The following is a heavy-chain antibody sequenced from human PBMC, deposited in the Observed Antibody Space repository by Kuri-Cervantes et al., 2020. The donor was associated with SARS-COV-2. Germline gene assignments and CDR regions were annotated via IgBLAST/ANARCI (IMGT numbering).Heavy chain of an antibody. CDR2: IKQDGSEK. V-gene: IGHV3-7*05. Sequence: GGSLRLSCAASGFTFSSYWMSWVRQAPGKGLEWVANIKQDGSEKYYVDSVKGRFTISRDNAKNSLYLQMNSLRAEDTAVYYCARVRDYYSNSQFDYWGQGTLVTVSS. J-gene: IGHJ4*02. CDR3: ARVRDYYSNSQFDY. CDR1: GFTFSSYW. D-gene: IGHD4-11*01.